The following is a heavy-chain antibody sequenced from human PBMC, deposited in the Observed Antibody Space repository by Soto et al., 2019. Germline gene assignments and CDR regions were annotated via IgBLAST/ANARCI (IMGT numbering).Heavy chain of an antibody. Sequence: GASVKVSCKVSGYSLTEISIHWVRQAPGKGLEWMGGFDPEDGEIVYAQNFQGRVTMTEDTSTDTAYMELRSLTSEDTAVYYCAFYPLPYDYWGQGTLVTVSS. V-gene: IGHV1-24*01. CDR1: GYSLTEIS. CDR3: AFYPLPYDY. CDR2: FDPEDGEI. J-gene: IGHJ4*02.